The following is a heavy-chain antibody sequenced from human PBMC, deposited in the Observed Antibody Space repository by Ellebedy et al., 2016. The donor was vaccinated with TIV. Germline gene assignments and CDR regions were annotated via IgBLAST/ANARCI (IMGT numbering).Heavy chain of an antibody. D-gene: IGHD3-16*01. V-gene: IGHV3-30*18. CDR3: AKYLILNPDVWVTLIDY. CDR2: ISFDGSSI. J-gene: IGHJ4*02. Sequence: GESLKISCAASGFTFSGYDMHWVRQAPGRGLEWVAFISFDGSSIYYADSVRGRFTVSRDNSKNTLYLQMSSLRVEDTAIYYCAKYLILNPDVWVTLIDYWGQGTLVTVSS. CDR1: GFTFSGYD.